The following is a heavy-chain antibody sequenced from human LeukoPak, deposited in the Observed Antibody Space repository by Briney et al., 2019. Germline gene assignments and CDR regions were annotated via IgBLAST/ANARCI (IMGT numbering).Heavy chain of an antibody. V-gene: IGHV3-11*04. D-gene: IGHD3-3*01. CDR2: ISSSGSSI. CDR1: GFTFSDYY. CDR3: ARDFSDFWSGYGIDP. Sequence: GGSLRLSCAASGFTFSDYYMSWIRQAPGKGLEWVSSISSSGSSIYYADSVKGRFTISTDNAKNSLYLQMNSLRAEDTAVYYCARDFSDFWSGYGIDPWGQGTLVTVSS. J-gene: IGHJ5*02.